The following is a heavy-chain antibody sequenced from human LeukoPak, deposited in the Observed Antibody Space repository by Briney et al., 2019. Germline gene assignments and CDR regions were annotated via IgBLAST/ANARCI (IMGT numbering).Heavy chain of an antibody. V-gene: IGHV1-2*04. CDR1: GYTLTGYY. J-gene: IGHJ4*02. CDR2: INPNSGGT. CDR3: AREERYSYGYNY. D-gene: IGHD5-18*01. Sequence: ASVKVSCKASGYTLTGYYMHWVRQAPGQGLEWMGWINPNSGGTNYAQKFQGWVTMTRDTSISTAYMELSRLRSDDTAVYYCAREERYSYGYNYWGQGTLATVSS.